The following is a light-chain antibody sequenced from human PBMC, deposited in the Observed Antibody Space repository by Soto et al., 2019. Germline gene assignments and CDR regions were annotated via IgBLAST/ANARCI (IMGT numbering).Light chain of an antibody. Sequence: DIVLTQSPATLSVSPGDRAPLSCRASQSVSYNLAWYQHKPGQAPRLLIYDASTRATGIPARFSGSGSGTEFTLTISSLQSEDFAVYYCQQYNNWGTVGPGTKVDIK. J-gene: IGKJ3*01. CDR1: QSVSYN. CDR3: QQYNNWGT. CDR2: DAS. V-gene: IGKV3D-15*01.